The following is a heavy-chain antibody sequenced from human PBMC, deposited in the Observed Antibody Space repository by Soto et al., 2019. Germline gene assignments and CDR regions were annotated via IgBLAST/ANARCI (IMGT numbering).Heavy chain of an antibody. CDR3: ARGPYDYVWGSYRIGFDP. CDR1: GGSISSGDYY. Sequence: PSETLSLTCTVSGGSISSGDYYWSWIRQPPGKGLEWVGYIYYSGSTYYNPSLKSRVTISVDTSKNQFSLKLSSVTAADTAVYYCARGPYDYVWGSYRIGFDPWGQGTLVTAPQ. V-gene: IGHV4-30-4*01. CDR2: IYYSGST. D-gene: IGHD3-16*02. J-gene: IGHJ5*02.